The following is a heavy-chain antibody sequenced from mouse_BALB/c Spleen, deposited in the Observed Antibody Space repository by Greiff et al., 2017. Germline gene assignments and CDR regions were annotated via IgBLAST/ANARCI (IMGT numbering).Heavy chain of an antibody. D-gene: IGHD2-14*01. J-gene: IGHJ4*01. V-gene: IGHV1-7*01. CDR2: INPSTGYT. CDR1: GYTFTSYW. CDR3: ARGGDRYRLYYAMDY. Sequence: VQLQQSGAELAKPGASVKMSCKASGYTFTSYWMHWVKQRPGQGLEWIGYINPSTGYTEYNQKFKDKATLTADKSSSTAYMQLSSLTSEDSAVYYCARGGDRYRLYYAMDYWGQGTSVTVSS.